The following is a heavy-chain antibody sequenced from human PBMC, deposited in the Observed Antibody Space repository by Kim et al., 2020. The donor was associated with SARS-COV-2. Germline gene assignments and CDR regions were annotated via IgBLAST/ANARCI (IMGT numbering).Heavy chain of an antibody. CDR3: AREMEPGIAARPYYYGMDV. J-gene: IGHJ6*02. CDR1: GYTFTSYG. Sequence: ASVKVSCKASGYTFTSYGISWVRQAPGQGLQWMGWISAYNGNTNYAQKLQGRVTMTTDTSTSTAYMELRSLRSDDTAVYYCAREMEPGIAARPYYYGMDVWGQGTTVTVSS. V-gene: IGHV1-18*04. CDR2: ISAYNGNT. D-gene: IGHD6-6*01.